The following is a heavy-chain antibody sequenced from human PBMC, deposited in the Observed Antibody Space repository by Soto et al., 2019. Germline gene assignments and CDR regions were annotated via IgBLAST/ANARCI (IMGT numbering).Heavy chain of an antibody. CDR2: IYYSGST. CDR1: GGSISSSSYY. J-gene: IGHJ6*02. V-gene: IGHV4-39*01. CDR3: AYSSSSGGMDV. D-gene: IGHD6-6*01. Sequence: SETLSLTCTVSGGSISSSSYYWGWIRQPPGKGLEWIGSIYYSGSTYYNPSLKSRVTISVDTSKNQFSLKLSSVTAADPAVYYCAYSSSSGGMDVWGQGTTVPVSS.